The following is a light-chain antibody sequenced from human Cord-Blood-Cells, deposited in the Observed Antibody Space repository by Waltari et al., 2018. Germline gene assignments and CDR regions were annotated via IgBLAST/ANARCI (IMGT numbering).Light chain of an antibody. Sequence: EIVLTLSPGTLSLSPVDRATLSCRASQSVSSSYLAWYQQKPGQAPRLLIYGASSRATGIPDRVSGSGSGTDFTLTISRLEPEDFAVYYCQQYGSSYTFGQGTKLEIK. V-gene: IGKV3-20*01. CDR1: QSVSSSY. CDR2: GAS. CDR3: QQYGSSYT. J-gene: IGKJ2*01.